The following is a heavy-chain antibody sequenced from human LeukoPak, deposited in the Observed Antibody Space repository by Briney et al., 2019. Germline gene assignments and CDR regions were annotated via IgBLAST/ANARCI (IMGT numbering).Heavy chain of an antibody. CDR2: IYHSGST. D-gene: IGHD5-12*01. CDR1: GGSFSGYY. CDR3: ARCGGYASPIGY. V-gene: IGHV4-59*01. J-gene: IGHJ4*02. Sequence: SETLSLTCAVYGGSFSGYYWSWIRQPPGKGLEWIGYIYHSGSTNYNPSLKSRVTISVDTSKNQFSLKLSSVTAADTAVYYCARCGGYASPIGYWGQGALVTVSS.